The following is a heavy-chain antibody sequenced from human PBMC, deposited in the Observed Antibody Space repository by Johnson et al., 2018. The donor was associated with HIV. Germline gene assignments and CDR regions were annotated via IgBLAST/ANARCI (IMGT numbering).Heavy chain of an antibody. V-gene: IGHV3-30-3*01. CDR3: ARVLADGWFSYDVFDV. CDR1: GFTFSSYA. J-gene: IGHJ3*01. Sequence: QMQLVESGGGVVQPGRSLRLSCAASGFTFSSYAMHWVRQAPGKWLEWVAVISYDRSNKYYADSVKGRFTISRDNAKNSLFLEMNSLRAEDTAVYYCARVLADGWFSYDVFDVWGQGTFVIVSS. D-gene: IGHD6-19*01. CDR2: ISYDRSNK.